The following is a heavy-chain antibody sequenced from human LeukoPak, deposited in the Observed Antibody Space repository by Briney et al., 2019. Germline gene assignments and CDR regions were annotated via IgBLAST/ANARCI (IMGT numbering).Heavy chain of an antibody. J-gene: IGHJ4*02. CDR3: ARVDATSGTHFWDY. Sequence: RASVKVSCKASGYKFTSHYIHWARQAPGQGLEWMGIINPSDGYTIYAQKFQGRVTMTRDTSTTTLYVDLSSLRSEDTAVYYCARVDATSGTHFWDYWGQGTLVTVSP. V-gene: IGHV1-46*01. CDR2: INPSDGYT. CDR1: GYKFTSHY. D-gene: IGHD3-3*02.